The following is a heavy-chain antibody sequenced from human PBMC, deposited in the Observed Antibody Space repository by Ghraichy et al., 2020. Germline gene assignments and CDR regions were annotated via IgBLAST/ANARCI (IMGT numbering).Heavy chain of an antibody. J-gene: IGHJ3*02. CDR1: GGSMNSYY. CDR3: ARRYSWNFDI. CDR2: IYYTGNT. D-gene: IGHD5-12*01. Sequence: SETLSLSCSVSGGSMNSYYWTWFRQPPGKGLEWIGYIYYTGNTDYNPSLKSRVTISVDTSKSQFSLRLKSVTAADTAVYYCARRYSWNFDIWGQGTNVTVSS. V-gene: IGHV4-59*08.